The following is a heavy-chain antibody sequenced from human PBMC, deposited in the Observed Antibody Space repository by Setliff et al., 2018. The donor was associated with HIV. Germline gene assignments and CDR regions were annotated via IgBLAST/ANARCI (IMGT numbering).Heavy chain of an antibody. CDR3: ARAYNFWTRGAFDI. CDR1: GYTFTSYD. J-gene: IGHJ3*02. V-gene: IGHV1-8*02. CDR2: MNPNSGNT. Sequence: ASVKVSCKASGYTFTSYDINWVRQATGQGLEWMGWMNPNSGNTGYAQEFQGRVTMTRNTSISTAYMELSSLRSEDTAVYYCARAYNFWTRGAFDIWGQGTMVTVSS. D-gene: IGHD3-3*01.